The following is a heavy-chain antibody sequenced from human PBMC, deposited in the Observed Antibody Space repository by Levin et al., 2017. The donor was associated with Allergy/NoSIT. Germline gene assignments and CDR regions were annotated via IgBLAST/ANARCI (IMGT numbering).Heavy chain of an antibody. CDR3: ARAPTRNKPSRAQNWFDP. CDR1: GYIFTNYD. Sequence: GESLKISCKASGYIFTNYDINWVRQAAGQGLEWMGWMNPNSGNTGYAQKFQGRVTMTRDTSTSTAYMELSSLRSEDTAVYYCARAPTRNKPSRAQNWFDPWGQGTLVTVSS. J-gene: IGHJ5*02. CDR2: MNPNSGNT. V-gene: IGHV1-8*01.